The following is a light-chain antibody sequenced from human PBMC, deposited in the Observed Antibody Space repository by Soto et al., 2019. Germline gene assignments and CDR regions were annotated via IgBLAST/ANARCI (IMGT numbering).Light chain of an antibody. V-gene: IGLV2-14*01. CDR1: SSDVGGYNY. J-gene: IGLJ1*01. CDR3: NSYTTSNTLQKV. CDR2: DVS. Sequence: QSALTQPASVSGSPGQSITISCTGTSSDVGGYNYVSWYQQHPGKAPKFMIYDVSNRPSGVSTRFSGSKSGNTASLTISGLQAEDEADYYCNSYTTSNTLQKVFGTGTKLTVL.